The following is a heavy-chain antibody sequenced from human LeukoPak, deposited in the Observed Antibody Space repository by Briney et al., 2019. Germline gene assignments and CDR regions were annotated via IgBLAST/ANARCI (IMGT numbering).Heavy chain of an antibody. D-gene: IGHD3-22*01. CDR1: GGTFSSYT. CDR3: ARDSYYDSSGYYYYYFDY. J-gene: IGHJ4*02. Sequence: SVKVSCKVSGGTFSSYTISWVRQAPGQGLEWMGRIIPILGIANYAQKFQGRVTITADKSTSTAYMELSSLRSEDTAVYYCARDSYYDSSGYYYYYFDYWGQGTLVTVSS. V-gene: IGHV1-69*04. CDR2: IIPILGIA.